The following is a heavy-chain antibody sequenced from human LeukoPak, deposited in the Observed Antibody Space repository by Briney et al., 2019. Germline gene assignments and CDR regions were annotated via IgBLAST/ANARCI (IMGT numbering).Heavy chain of an antibody. D-gene: IGHD6-19*01. CDR2: ISGSGGST. J-gene: IGHJ4*02. CDR1: GFTFSSYW. CDR3: AKPLSVAGTRSANFDY. Sequence: PGGSLRLSCAASGFTFSSYWMHWVRQAPGKGLVWVSAISGSGGSTYYADSVKGRFTISRDNSKNTLYLQMNSLRAEDTAVYYCAKPLSVAGTRSANFDYWGQGTLVTVSS. V-gene: IGHV3-23*01.